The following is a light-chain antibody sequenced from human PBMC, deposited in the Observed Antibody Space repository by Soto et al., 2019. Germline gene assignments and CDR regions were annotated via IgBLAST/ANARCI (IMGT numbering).Light chain of an antibody. J-gene: IGKJ1*01. CDR2: DTF. CDR1: QNIAIY. V-gene: IGKV3-11*01. CDR3: QQRADWPWT. Sequence: IVLTQSPTTLSFSPGERATLSCRASQNIAIYLSWYQQKSGQSPRLLIYDTFNRAPGIPDRFSGSGSGTDFTLTSSSLDPEDFAFYYRQQRADWPWTFGQGTTVEIK.